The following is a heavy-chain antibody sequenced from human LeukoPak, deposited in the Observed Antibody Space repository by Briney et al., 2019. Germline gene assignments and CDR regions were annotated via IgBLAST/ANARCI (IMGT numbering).Heavy chain of an antibody. CDR1: GFTFRNYG. J-gene: IGHJ6*03. CDR3: AKAAGDYYYYYYMDV. Sequence: PGGSLRLSCAASGFTFRNYGMQWVRQAPGKGLEWVSAISGSGGSTYYADSVKGRFTISRDNSKNTLYLQMNSLRAEDTAVYYCAKAAGDYYYYYYMDVWGKGTTVTVSS. D-gene: IGHD4-17*01. V-gene: IGHV3-23*01. CDR2: ISGSGGST.